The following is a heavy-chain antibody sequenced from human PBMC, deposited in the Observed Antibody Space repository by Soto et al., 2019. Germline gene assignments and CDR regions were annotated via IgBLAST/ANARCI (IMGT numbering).Heavy chain of an antibody. D-gene: IGHD2-15*01. CDR3: ARPYCSGGSCYDSAFDY. Sequence: QVQLVESGGGVVQPGRSLRLSCAASGFTFSSYGMHWVRQAPGKGLEWVAVIWYDGSNKYYADSVKGRFTISRDNSKNTLYLQMNSLRAEDTAVYYCARPYCSGGSCYDSAFDYWGQGTLVTVSS. CDR2: IWYDGSNK. CDR1: GFTFSSYG. J-gene: IGHJ4*02. V-gene: IGHV3-33*01.